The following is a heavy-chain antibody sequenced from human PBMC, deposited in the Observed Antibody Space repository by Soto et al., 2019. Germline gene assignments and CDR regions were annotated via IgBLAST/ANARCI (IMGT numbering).Heavy chain of an antibody. CDR2: IYYSGST. Sequence: QVQLQESGPGLVKPSETLSLTCTVSGGSISPYYWSWIRQPPGEGLEWIGWIYYSGSTNYNPSLKSRVTISVDTSKNQFSLNLSSVTAADTAVYYCARDPSDYILPFDYWGLGTLVTVSS. J-gene: IGHJ4*02. V-gene: IGHV4-59*01. CDR1: GGSISPYY. CDR3: ARDPSDYILPFDY. D-gene: IGHD4-17*01.